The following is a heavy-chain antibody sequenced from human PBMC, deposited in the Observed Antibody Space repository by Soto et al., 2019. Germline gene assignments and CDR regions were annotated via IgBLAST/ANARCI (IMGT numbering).Heavy chain of an antibody. J-gene: IGHJ4*02. D-gene: IGHD4-17*01. V-gene: IGHV3-72*01. CDR2: SRNKANSYTT. CDR3: ARDHVSSTVPDY. Sequence: PWGSLRLSCAASGFTFSDLYMDWVRQAPGKGLEWVGRSRNKANSYTTEYAASVKGRFTISRDDSKNLLYLQMNSLRTEDTAVYYCARDHVSSTVPDYWGQGTLVTVSS. CDR1: GFTFSDLY.